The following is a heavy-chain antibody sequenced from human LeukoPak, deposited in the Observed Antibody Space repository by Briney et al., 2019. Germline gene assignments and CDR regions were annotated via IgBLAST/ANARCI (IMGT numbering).Heavy chain of an antibody. V-gene: IGHV1-46*03. CDR1: GYTFTSYY. J-gene: IGHJ4*02. Sequence: ASVKVSCKASGYTFTSYYMHWVRRAPGQGLEWMGIINPSGGSTSYAQKFQGRVTMTRDTSTSTVYMELSSLRSEDTAVYYCARAPDGYNPRSPFDYWGQGTLVTVSS. CDR3: ARAPDGYNPRSPFDY. D-gene: IGHD5-24*01. CDR2: INPSGGST.